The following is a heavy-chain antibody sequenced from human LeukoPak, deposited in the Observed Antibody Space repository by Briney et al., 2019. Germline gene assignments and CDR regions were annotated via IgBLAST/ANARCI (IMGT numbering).Heavy chain of an antibody. CDR2: INHSGST. CDR3: ARRKSSYRTLEYYMDV. D-gene: IGHD5-18*01. J-gene: IGHJ6*03. Sequence: SETLSLTCAVYGGSFSGYYWSWIRQPPGKGLEWIGEINHSGSTNYNPSLKSRVTISVDTSKNQFSLKLSSVTAADTAVYYCARRKSSYRTLEYYMDVWGKGTTVTVSS. V-gene: IGHV4-34*01. CDR1: GGSFSGYY.